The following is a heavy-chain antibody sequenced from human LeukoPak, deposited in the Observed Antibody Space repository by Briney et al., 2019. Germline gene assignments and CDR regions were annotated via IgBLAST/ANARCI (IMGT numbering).Heavy chain of an antibody. Sequence: GGSLRLSCAGSGFTFSDFWMTWVRQTPGKGLEWVANIKEDGTEKNLVDSVKGRFTISRDNAKNSLYLQMNSLRAEDTAVYYCARAPRGEVDYWGQGTLVTVSS. J-gene: IGHJ4*02. D-gene: IGHD3-10*01. V-gene: IGHV3-7*01. CDR1: GFTFSDFW. CDR2: IKEDGTEK. CDR3: ARAPRGEVDY.